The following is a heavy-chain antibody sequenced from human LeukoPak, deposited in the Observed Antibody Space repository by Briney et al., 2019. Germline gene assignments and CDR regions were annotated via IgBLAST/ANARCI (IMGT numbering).Heavy chain of an antibody. D-gene: IGHD3-3*01. V-gene: IGHV3-20*04. J-gene: IGHJ4*02. CDR2: VNWNGGST. CDR1: GFTFSSYE. Sequence: PGGSLRLSCAASGFTFSSYEMNWVRQAPGKGLEWVSGVNWNGGSTGYADSVKGRFTISRDNARNSLYLQMNSLRAEDTAFYYCARGAHYDFWSGYLDYWGQGTLVTVSS. CDR3: ARGAHYDFWSGYLDY.